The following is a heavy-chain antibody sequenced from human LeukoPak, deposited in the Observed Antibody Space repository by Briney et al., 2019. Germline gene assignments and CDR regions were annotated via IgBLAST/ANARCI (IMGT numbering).Heavy chain of an antibody. J-gene: IGHJ5*02. D-gene: IGHD2-21*02. Sequence: GGSLRLSCAASGFTFDDYAMHWVRQAPGKGLEWVSGISWNSGSIGYADSVKGRFTISRDNAKNSLYLQMNSLRAEDTAVYYCAKDLSTYCGGDCSLPNWFDPWGQGTLVTVSS. CDR1: GFTFDDYA. V-gene: IGHV3-9*01. CDR2: ISWNSGSI. CDR3: AKDLSTYCGGDCSLPNWFDP.